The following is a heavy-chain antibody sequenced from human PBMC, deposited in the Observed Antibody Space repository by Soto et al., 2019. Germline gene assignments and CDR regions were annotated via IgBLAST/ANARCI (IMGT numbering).Heavy chain of an antibody. D-gene: IGHD3-22*01. V-gene: IGHV5-10-1*01. CDR1: GYSFTSYW. Sequence: GESLKISCKGSGYSFTSYWISWVRQMPGKGLEWMGRIDPSDSYTNYSPSFQGHVTISADKSISTAYLQWSSLKASDTAMYYCARHPTVGYDSSGYYPFDYWGQGTLVTVSS. CDR3: ARHPTVGYDSSGYYPFDY. J-gene: IGHJ4*02. CDR2: IDPSDSYT.